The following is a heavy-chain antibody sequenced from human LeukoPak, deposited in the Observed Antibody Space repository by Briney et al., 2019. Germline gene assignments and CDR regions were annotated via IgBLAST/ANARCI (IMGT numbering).Heavy chain of an antibody. Sequence: GGSLGLSCEGSGFTFSNYWMGWVRQAPGKGLQWVANIKTDGSEKYYVDSVKGRFTISRDNAKNSLYLQMNSLRAEDTAVYYCATYSSLNRREFQYWGQGTLLTVSS. CDR2: IKTDGSEK. CDR3: ATYSSLNRREFQY. V-gene: IGHV3-7*01. CDR1: GFTFSNYW. J-gene: IGHJ1*01. D-gene: IGHD3-22*01.